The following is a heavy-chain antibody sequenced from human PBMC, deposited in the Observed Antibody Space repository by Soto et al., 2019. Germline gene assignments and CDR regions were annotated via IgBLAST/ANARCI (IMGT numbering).Heavy chain of an antibody. D-gene: IGHD3-3*01. CDR2: ISYDGSNK. CDR1: GFTFSSYG. Sequence: QVQLVESGGGVVQPGRSLRLSCAASGFTFSSYGMHWVRQAPGKGLEWVAIISYDGSNKYYADSVKGRFTISRDNSKNPLYLQMNSLRAEDTAVYYCAKEQPIWSGPNGDPYGMDVWGQGTTVTVSS. J-gene: IGHJ6*02. V-gene: IGHV3-30*18. CDR3: AKEQPIWSGPNGDPYGMDV.